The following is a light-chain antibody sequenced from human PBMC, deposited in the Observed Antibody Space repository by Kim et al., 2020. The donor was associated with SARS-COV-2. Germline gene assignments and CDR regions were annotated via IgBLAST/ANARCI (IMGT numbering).Light chain of an antibody. CDR3: CSYAGSSTNWV. V-gene: IGLV2-23*02. Sequence: QSITLSCTGTSSYVGSHNLVSWYQQHPGKAPKLMIYEVTKRPSGVSNRFSGSKSGNTASLTISGLQAEDEADYYCCSYAGSSTNWVFGGGTQLTVL. J-gene: IGLJ3*02. CDR1: SSYVGSHNL. CDR2: EVT.